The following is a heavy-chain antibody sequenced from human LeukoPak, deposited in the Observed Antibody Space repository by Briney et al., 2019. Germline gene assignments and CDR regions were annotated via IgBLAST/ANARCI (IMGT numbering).Heavy chain of an antibody. Sequence: GRSLGLSCAASGFIFSSYGMHWVRQAPGKGLEWVAVIWYNGSKKYYADSVKGRFTISRDNSKNTLYLQMNSLRAEDTAVYYCARDKFRFDNWGQGTLVTVSS. CDR2: IWYNGSKK. CDR3: ARDKFRFDN. CDR1: GFIFSSYG. V-gene: IGHV3-33*01. D-gene: IGHD3-10*01. J-gene: IGHJ4*02.